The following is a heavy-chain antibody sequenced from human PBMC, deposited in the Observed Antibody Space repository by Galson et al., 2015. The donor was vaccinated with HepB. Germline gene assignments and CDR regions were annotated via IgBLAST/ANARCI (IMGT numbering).Heavy chain of an antibody. V-gene: IGHV1-69*13. D-gene: IGHD7-27*01. CDR2: IIPIFGTG. CDR3: AATHNWGKDY. Sequence: SVKVSCKASGVTFSSYVVSWVRQAPGQGPEWMGGIIPIFGTGKYAQKFQDRVTITADESTSTAYMELSSLRSEDTAVYYCAATHNWGKDYWGQGTLVIVSS. CDR1: GVTFSSYV. J-gene: IGHJ4*02.